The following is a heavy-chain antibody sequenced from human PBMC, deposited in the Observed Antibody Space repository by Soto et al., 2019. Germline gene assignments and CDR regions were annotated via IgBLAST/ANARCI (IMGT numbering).Heavy chain of an antibody. V-gene: IGHV4-59*01. CDR3: AGGGSIVVSTRRLMDV. CDR1: GGSISSYY. Sequence: SETLSLTCPVSGGSISSYYWSWIRQPPGKGLEWIGNIYHTGSANYNPSLKSRVTILVDTSKNHFSLTLNSVTAADTAVYYCAGGGSIVVSTRRLMDVWGKGTTVTVSS. D-gene: IGHD3-22*01. CDR2: IYHTGSA. J-gene: IGHJ6*03.